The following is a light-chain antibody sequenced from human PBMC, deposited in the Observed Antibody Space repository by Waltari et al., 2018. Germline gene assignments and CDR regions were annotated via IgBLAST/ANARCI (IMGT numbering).Light chain of an antibody. CDR1: SSDVGNYNY. Sequence: QSALTQPPSASGSPGQSVTISCTGSSSDVGNYNYVSWYQQHPGKAPKRMIYEVTKRPPGVPDRFSGSKSGNTASLTVSGLQAEDEADYYCSSYAGSNNLMFGGGTKVTVL. J-gene: IGLJ3*02. V-gene: IGLV2-8*01. CDR3: SSYAGSNNLM. CDR2: EVT.